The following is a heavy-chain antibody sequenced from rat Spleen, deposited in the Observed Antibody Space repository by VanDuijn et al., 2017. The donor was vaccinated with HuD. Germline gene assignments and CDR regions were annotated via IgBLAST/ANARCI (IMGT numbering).Heavy chain of an antibody. J-gene: IGHJ4*01. CDR2: ISYDGGST. Sequence: EVHLVESGGGLVQPGRSLKLSCAASGFTFSDYYMAWVRQAPTKGLEWVASISYDGGSTYYRDSVKGRFTISRDNAKSSLYLQMDSLRSEDTATYYCTKTGLYYGYTYDVMDAWGQGASVTVSS. V-gene: IGHV5-20*01. CDR3: TKTGLYYGYTYDVMDA. D-gene: IGHD1-9*01. CDR1: GFTFSDYY.